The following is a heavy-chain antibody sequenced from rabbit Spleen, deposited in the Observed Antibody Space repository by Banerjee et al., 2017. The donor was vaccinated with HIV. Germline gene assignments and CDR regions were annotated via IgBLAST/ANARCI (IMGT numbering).Heavy chain of an antibody. CDR2: IFSSSDIT. V-gene: IGHV1S45*01. CDR1: GFTISNYW. Sequence: QEQLEESGGRLVQPGGSLTLSCKAYGFTISNYWMNWVRQAPGKGLEWIGCIFSSSDITWYATWAKGRFTISKTSSTTVTLQMTSLTDADTATYFCARGGYGGHIYAMGLWGPGTLVTVS. J-gene: IGHJ4*01. CDR3: ARGGYGGHIYAMGL. D-gene: IGHD4-2*01.